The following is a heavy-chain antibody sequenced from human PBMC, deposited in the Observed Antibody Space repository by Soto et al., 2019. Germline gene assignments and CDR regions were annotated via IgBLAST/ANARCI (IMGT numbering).Heavy chain of an antibody. CDR2: MSYDGSRK. Sequence: QVHLVESGGGVVQPGRSLRLSCAASGFIFGAYGMHWVRQAPGQGLEWVAVMSYDGSRKYYADSVKGRFTISRDNSNNTLSLEMNSLKTEDTAVYYCARDLYSYGYPDYWGQGTLVTVSS. D-gene: IGHD5-18*01. CDR1: GFIFGAYG. V-gene: IGHV3-30*03. J-gene: IGHJ4*02. CDR3: ARDLYSYGYPDY.